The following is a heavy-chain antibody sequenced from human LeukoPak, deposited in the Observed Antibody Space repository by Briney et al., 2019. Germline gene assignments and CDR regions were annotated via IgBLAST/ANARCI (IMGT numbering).Heavy chain of an antibody. CDR2: ISAFNGNT. J-gene: IGHJ3*02. D-gene: IGHD1-26*01. Sequence: GASVKVSCKASGYTFTSFGISWVRQAPGQGLEWMGWISAFNGNTNYAQKFQGRVTMTTDTSTSTAYMELRSLRSDDTAVYYCARSMGEKNDAFDIWGQGTMVTVSS. V-gene: IGHV1-18*01. CDR1: GYTFTSFG. CDR3: ARSMGEKNDAFDI.